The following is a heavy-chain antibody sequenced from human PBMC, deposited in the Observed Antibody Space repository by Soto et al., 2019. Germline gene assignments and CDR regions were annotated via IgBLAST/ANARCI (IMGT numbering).Heavy chain of an antibody. CDR3: AKDWTWFGEFIEQDYYYGMDV. CDR2: ISYDGSNK. Sequence: QVQLVESGGGVVQPGRSLRLSCAASGFTFSSYGMHWVRQAPGKGLEWEAVISYDGSNKYYADSVKGRFTISRDNSKNTLYLQMNSLRAEDTAVYYCAKDWTWFGEFIEQDYYYGMDVWGQGTTVTVSS. CDR1: GFTFSSYG. D-gene: IGHD3-10*01. J-gene: IGHJ6*02. V-gene: IGHV3-30*18.